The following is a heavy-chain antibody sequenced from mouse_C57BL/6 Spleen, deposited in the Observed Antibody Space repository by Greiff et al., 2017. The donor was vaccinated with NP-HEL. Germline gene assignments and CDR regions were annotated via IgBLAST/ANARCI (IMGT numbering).Heavy chain of an antibody. CDR1: GYAFSSSW. CDR2: IYPGDGDT. D-gene: IGHD4-1*01. V-gene: IGHV1-82*01. CDR3: ARDWVFDY. J-gene: IGHJ2*01. Sequence: VQLQQSGPELVKPGASVKISCKASGYAFSSSWMNWVKQRPGKGLEWIGRIYPGDGDTNDNGKFKGKATLTADKSSSTAYMQLSSLTSEDSAVYFCARDWVFDYWGQGTTLTVSS.